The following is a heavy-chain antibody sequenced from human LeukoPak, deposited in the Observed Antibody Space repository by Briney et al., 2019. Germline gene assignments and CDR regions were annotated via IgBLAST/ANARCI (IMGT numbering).Heavy chain of an antibody. D-gene: IGHD5-24*01. J-gene: IGHJ4*02. Sequence: GGSLRLSCAASGFTSSNSALSWVCHAPGQGPWWGSTISTSGGITDYADSVKGRFTITRDNSENTLYLQMSSMRAEDTAVYYCAKDVRMATLTGGWGQGTLVTVSS. CDR1: GFTSSNSA. CDR2: ISTSGGIT. V-gene: IGHV3-23*01. CDR3: AKDVRMATLTGG.